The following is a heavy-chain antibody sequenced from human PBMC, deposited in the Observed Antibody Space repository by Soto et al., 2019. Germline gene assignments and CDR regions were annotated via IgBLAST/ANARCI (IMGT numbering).Heavy chain of an antibody. CDR3: ARESQYYGSGSPASPHGGAFDI. CDR2: INPNSGGT. Sequence: ASVKVSCKASGYTFTGYYMHWVRQAPGQGLEWMGWINPNSGGTNYAQKFQGWVTMTRDTSISTAYMELSRLRSDDTAVYYCARESQYYGSGSPASPHGGAFDIWGQGTMVTVSS. CDR1: GYTFTGYY. J-gene: IGHJ3*02. V-gene: IGHV1-2*04. D-gene: IGHD3-10*01.